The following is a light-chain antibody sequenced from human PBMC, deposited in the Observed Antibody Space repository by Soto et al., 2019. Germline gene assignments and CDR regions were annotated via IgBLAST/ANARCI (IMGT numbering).Light chain of an antibody. Sequence: EIVMTQSPATLSVSTGGRATLSCRARQSVRSNLAWYQQKPGQAPRLLIYGASTRATGIPARFSGSRSGTEFTLTFSSLQSEDFAVYYCQQYNNSPLITFGGGTKAEIK. CDR2: GAS. CDR3: QQYNNSPLIT. J-gene: IGKJ4*01. CDR1: QSVRSN. V-gene: IGKV3-15*01.